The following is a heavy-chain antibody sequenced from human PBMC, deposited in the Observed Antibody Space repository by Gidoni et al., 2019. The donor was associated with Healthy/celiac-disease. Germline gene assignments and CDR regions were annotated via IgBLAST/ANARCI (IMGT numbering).Heavy chain of an antibody. CDR3: AKDTHAVDTAMGDFDY. Sequence: EVQLVESGGGLVQPGRSLRLSCAASGSTFDVYAMHWVRQAPGKGLEWVSGISWNSGSIGYADSVKGRFTISRDNAKNSLYLQMNSLRAEDTALYYCAKDTHAVDTAMGDFDYWGQGTLVTVSS. CDR1: GSTFDVYA. J-gene: IGHJ4*02. D-gene: IGHD5-18*01. CDR2: ISWNSGSI. V-gene: IGHV3-9*01.